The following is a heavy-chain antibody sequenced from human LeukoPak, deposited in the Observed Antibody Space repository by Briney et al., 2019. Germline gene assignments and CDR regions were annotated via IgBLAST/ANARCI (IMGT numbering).Heavy chain of an antibody. CDR2: IIPIFGTA. Sequence: SVKVSCKASGGTFSSCAISWVRQAPGQGLEWMGGIIPIFGTANYAQKFQGRVTITADESTSTAYMELSSLRSEDTAVYYCARDMGNSSSWYNYYYGMDVWGQGTTVTVSS. CDR3: ARDMGNSSSWYNYYYGMDV. V-gene: IGHV1-69*13. J-gene: IGHJ6*02. D-gene: IGHD6-13*01. CDR1: GGTFSSCA.